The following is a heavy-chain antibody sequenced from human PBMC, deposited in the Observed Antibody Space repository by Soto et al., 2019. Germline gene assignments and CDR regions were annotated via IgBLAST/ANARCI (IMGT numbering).Heavy chain of an antibody. D-gene: IGHD3-22*01. V-gene: IGHV1-18*04. CDR1: GYTFTSYG. CDR2: TSAYTGNT. J-gene: IGHJ3*02. Sequence: ASVKVSCKASGYTFTSYGISWVRQAPGQGLEWMGWTSAYTGNTNYAQKLQGRVTMTTDTSTSTAYMELRSLRSDDTAVYYCARDGYYYDSSGITGDAFDIWGQGTMVTVSS. CDR3: ARDGYYYDSSGITGDAFDI.